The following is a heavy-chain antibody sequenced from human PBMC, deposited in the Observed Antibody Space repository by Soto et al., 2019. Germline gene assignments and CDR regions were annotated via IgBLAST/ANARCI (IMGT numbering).Heavy chain of an antibody. CDR1: GGSLSDYF. CDR3: ARDEDGVGYYYMDV. CDR2: INHLGSI. J-gene: IGHJ6*03. Sequence: SETLSLTCVVSGGSLSDYFWSWIRQPPGMALEWIGEINHLGSINYNPSLKSRVTMSVDTSKNQFSLKLSSVTAADTAVYYCARDEDGVGYYYMDVWGKGTTVTVSS. V-gene: IGHV4-34*01. D-gene: IGHD2-8*01.